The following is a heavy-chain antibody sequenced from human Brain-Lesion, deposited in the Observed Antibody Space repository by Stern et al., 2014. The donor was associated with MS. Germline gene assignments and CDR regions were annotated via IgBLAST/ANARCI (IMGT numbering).Heavy chain of an antibody. CDR2: SDHSGST. CDR1: GGSISSSNW. V-gene: IGHV4-4*02. CDR3: ARFPASRPHVFDS. D-gene: IGHD6-13*01. J-gene: IGHJ4*02. Sequence: MQLVESGPGLVKPSGTLSLTCAVSGGSISSSNWWSWVRQSPGKGLEWIGESDHSGSTIYNPSLQSTVTVSVNKTQNRPSLTLRSVPAADPAVYFCARFPASRPHVFDSWGQGTLVTVSS.